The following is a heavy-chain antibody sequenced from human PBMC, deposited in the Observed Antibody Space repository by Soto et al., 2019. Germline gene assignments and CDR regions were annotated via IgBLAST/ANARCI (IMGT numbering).Heavy chain of an antibody. D-gene: IGHD3-10*01. J-gene: IGHJ4*02. V-gene: IGHV1-58*01. CDR1: GFTFTSSA. Sequence: SVKVSCKASGFTFTSSAVQWVRQARGQRLEWMGWIVVGSGNTNYAQKFQERVTMTRDTSISTAYMELSSLRSEDTAVYYCARGVSYYYGSGRYEGYWGQGTLVTVSS. CDR2: IVVGSGNT. CDR3: ARGVSYYYGSGRYEGY.